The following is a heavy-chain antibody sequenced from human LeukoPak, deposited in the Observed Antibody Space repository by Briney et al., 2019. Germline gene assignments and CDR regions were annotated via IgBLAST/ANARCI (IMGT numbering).Heavy chain of an antibody. Sequence: GSVKVSCKASGYTFTSYDINWVRQATGQGLEWMGWMNPNSGNTGYAQKFQGRVTMTRNISISTAYMELSSLRSEDTAVYYCARGESSDAFDIWGQGTMVTVSS. V-gene: IGHV1-8*01. CDR2: MNPNSGNT. J-gene: IGHJ3*02. CDR3: ARGESSDAFDI. CDR1: GYTFTSYD.